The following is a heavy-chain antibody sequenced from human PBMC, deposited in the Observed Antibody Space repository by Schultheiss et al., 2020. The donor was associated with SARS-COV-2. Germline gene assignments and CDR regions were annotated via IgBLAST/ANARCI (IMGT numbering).Heavy chain of an antibody. J-gene: IGHJ5*02. Sequence: SETLSLTCTVSGGSISSYYWSWIRQPPGKGLEWIGYIYYSGSTYYNPSLKSLVTMSVDTSKNQFSLKLSSVTAADTAVYYCARATKNWFDPWGQGTLVTVSS. CDR3: ARATKNWFDP. CDR2: IYYSGST. V-gene: IGHV4-59*04. D-gene: IGHD1-26*01. CDR1: GGSISSYY.